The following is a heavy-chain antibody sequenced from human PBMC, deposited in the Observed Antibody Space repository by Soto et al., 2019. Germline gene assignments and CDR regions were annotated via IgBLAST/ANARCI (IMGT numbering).Heavy chain of an antibody. CDR2: INHSGST. D-gene: IGHD3-22*01. J-gene: IGHJ3*02. CDR3: ARELLFYDSDGFSWDDAFDI. Sequence: SETLSLTCAVYGGSFSGDYWSWIRQPPGKGLEWIGEINHSGSTNYNPSLKSRVTISVDTSKNQFSLKLSSVTAADTAVYYCARELLFYDSDGFSWDDAFDIWGQGTMVTVSS. CDR1: GGSFSGDY. V-gene: IGHV4-34*01.